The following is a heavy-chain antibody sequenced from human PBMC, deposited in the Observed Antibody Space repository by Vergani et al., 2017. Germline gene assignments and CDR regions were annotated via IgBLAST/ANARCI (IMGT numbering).Heavy chain of an antibody. CDR3: ARETWDYYDSSGYGWFDP. J-gene: IGHJ5*02. Sequence: QVQLQESGPGLVKPSQTLSLTCTVSGGSISSGDYYWSWIRQPPGKGLEWIGYIYYSGSTYYNPSLKSRVTISVDTSKNQFSLKLSSVTAADTAVYYCARETWDYYDSSGYGWFDPWGQGTLVTVSS. D-gene: IGHD3-22*01. CDR1: GGSISSGDYY. CDR2: IYYSGST. V-gene: IGHV4-30-4*01.